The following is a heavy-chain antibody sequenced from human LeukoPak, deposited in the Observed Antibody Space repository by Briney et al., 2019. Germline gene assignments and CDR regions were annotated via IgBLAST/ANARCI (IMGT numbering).Heavy chain of an antibody. CDR2: ISGSGGST. Sequence: GGSLRLSCAASGFTFSSYAMSWVRQAPGKGLEWVSAISGSGGSTYYADSVKGRFTISRDNSKNTLYLQMNSLRAEDTAVYYCATGGSSWYSPSPEYFQHWGQGTLVTVSS. CDR1: GFTFSSYA. CDR3: ATGGSSWYSPSPEYFQH. D-gene: IGHD6-13*01. V-gene: IGHV3-23*01. J-gene: IGHJ1*01.